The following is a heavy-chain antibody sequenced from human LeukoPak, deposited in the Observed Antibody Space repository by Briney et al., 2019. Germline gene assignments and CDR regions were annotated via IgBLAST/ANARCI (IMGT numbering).Heavy chain of an antibody. CDR1: GYSFTSHW. Sequence: ESLKISCKSSGYSFTSHWIGWVRQMPGKGLEWMGIIYPGDSDTRYSPSFQGQVTISADKSISTAYLQWSSLKASDTAMYYCARQGGSSGYYYFLDYWGQGTLVTVSS. CDR3: ARQGGSSGYYYFLDY. J-gene: IGHJ4*02. D-gene: IGHD3-22*01. V-gene: IGHV5-51*01. CDR2: IYPGDSDT.